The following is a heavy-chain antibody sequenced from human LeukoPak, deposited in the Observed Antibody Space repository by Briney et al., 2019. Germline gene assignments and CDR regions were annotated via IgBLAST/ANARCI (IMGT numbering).Heavy chain of an antibody. D-gene: IGHD3-3*01. Sequence: SETLSLTCTVSGGSISSSSYYWAWIRQPPGKGLEWIGSIYYSGSTYYNPSLKSRVTISVDTSKNQFSLKLSSVTAADTAIYYCARLIWSGNYTFNYFDYWGQGTLVTVPS. CDR1: GGSISSSSYY. J-gene: IGHJ4*02. V-gene: IGHV4-39*01. CDR2: IYYSGST. CDR3: ARLIWSGNYTFNYFDY.